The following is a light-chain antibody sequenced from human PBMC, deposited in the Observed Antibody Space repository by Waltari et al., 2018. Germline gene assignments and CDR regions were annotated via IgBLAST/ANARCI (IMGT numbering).Light chain of an antibody. CDR2: EGT. CDR1: SDDVGNYNL. CDR3: CSFASTSTLNWV. Sequence: QSALTQPASVSGSPGQSVTISCTETSDDVGNYNLVSWYQHHPGKVPQHMLYEGTKRPFGVSNRFSGSKFCNTASLTISGLQAEDEADYYCCSFASTSTLNWVFGGGTKLTVL. V-gene: IGLV2-23*01. J-gene: IGLJ3*02.